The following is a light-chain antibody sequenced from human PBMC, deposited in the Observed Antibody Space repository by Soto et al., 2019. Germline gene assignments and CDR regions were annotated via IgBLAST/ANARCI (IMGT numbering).Light chain of an antibody. Sequence: QSALTQPASVSGSPGQSITISCTGTSSDVGGYNYVSWYQQYPGKAPKLMIYDVIKRPSGVPDRFSGSKSGNTASLTVSGLQAEDEADYYCSSYGGNNNVLFGGGTKVTVL. CDR3: SSYGGNNNVL. V-gene: IGLV2-8*01. CDR1: SSDVGGYNY. CDR2: DVI. J-gene: IGLJ2*01.